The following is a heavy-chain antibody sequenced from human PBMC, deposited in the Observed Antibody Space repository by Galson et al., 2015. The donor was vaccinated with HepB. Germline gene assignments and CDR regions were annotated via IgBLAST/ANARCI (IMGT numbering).Heavy chain of an antibody. CDR3: ARGGFTDSLDI. Sequence: SLRLSCADSGFTFSDYYMTWIRQAPGKGLEWLAYISSSSSYTNYADSVKGRFTISRDNAKKSLFLQLNSLRADDTAVYYCARGGFTDSLDIWGQGTMVTVSS. J-gene: IGHJ3*02. CDR1: GFTFSDYY. V-gene: IGHV3-11*06. CDR2: ISSSSSYT. D-gene: IGHD2-15*01.